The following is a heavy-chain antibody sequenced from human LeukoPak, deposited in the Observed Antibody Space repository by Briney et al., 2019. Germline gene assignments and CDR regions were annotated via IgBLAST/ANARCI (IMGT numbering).Heavy chain of an antibody. V-gene: IGHV4-39*07. D-gene: IGHD3-22*01. Sequence: SETLSLTCTVSGGSISSSSYYWGWIRQPPGKGLEWIGNIYYTGNTYYNPSLKSRVTISVDTSKNQFSLRLSSVTAADTAVYYCARVWNYYDSTGYAWNWFDPWGQGTLVTVSS. CDR3: ARVWNYYDSTGYAWNWFDP. CDR2: IYYTGNT. J-gene: IGHJ5*02. CDR1: GGSISSSSYY.